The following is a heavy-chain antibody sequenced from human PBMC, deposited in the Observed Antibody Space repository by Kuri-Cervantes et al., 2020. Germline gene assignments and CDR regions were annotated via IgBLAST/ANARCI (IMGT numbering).Heavy chain of an antibody. V-gene: IGHV3-23*01. Sequence: GESLKISCAPSGFTFSNYAMTWVRQAPGKGLEWVSTIGGNGAGTYYTDSVKGRLTISRDNSKNTLYLQMNSLRAEDTAVYYCAKDREYNSIGAFDYWGQGTLVTVSS. J-gene: IGHJ4*02. CDR3: AKDREYNSIGAFDY. CDR1: GFTFSNYA. CDR2: IGGNGAGT. D-gene: IGHD5-24*01.